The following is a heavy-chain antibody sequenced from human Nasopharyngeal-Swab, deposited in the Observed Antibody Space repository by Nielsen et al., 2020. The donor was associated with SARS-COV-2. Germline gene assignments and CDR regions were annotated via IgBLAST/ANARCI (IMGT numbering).Heavy chain of an antibody. CDR3: AKVPLYYYDSSGPRDY. CDR1: GFTFSSYA. J-gene: IGHJ4*02. D-gene: IGHD3-22*01. V-gene: IGHV3-23*01. Sequence: GGSLRLSCAASGFTFSSYAMSWVRQAPGKGLEWVSAISGSGGSTYYADSVKGRFTISSDNSKNTLYLQMNSLRAEDTAVYYCAKVPLYYYDSSGPRDYWGQGTLVTVSS. CDR2: ISGSGGST.